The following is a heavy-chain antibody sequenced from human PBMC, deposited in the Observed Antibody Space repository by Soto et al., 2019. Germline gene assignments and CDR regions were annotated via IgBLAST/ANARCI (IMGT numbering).Heavy chain of an antibody. J-gene: IGHJ6*02. V-gene: IGHV3-7*05. CDR3: ARVGELLHYYGMDV. Sequence: GGSLRLSCAASGFTFSSYWMSWVRQAPGKGLEWVANIKQDGSEKYYVDSVKGRFTISRDNAKNSLYLQMNSLRAEDTAVYYCARVGELLHYYGMDVWGQGTTVTVSS. CDR1: GFTFSSYW. D-gene: IGHD1-26*01. CDR2: IKQDGSEK.